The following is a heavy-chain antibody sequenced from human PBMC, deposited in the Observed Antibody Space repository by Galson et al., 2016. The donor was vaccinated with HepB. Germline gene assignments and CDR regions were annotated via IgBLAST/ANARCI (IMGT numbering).Heavy chain of an antibody. J-gene: IGHJ5*02. D-gene: IGHD6-13*01. Sequence: SETLSLTCTVSGVSTKSYYWSWIRQPPGKGLEWIGYIYYSGTTNYNPSLRSRVTLSVDTSKNQFSLNLSSVTAAATAVYYCARESSSWYQNWFDPWGQGTLVTVSS. V-gene: IGHV4-59*12. CDR2: IYYSGTT. CDR3: ARESSSWYQNWFDP. CDR1: GVSTKSYY.